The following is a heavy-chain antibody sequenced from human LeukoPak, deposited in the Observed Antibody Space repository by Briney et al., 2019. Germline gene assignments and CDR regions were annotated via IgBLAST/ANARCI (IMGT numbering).Heavy chain of an antibody. CDR3: AVGYSSGWYVLDY. D-gene: IGHD6-19*01. CDR1: GGTFSSYA. J-gene: IGHJ4*02. CDR2: IIPIFGTA. Sequence: CXXSGGTFSSYAISGVREAPGRGREXXXXIIPIFGTANYAQKLEGRVTITGDKPTSRAYMELSSLRSEDTAVYYCAVGYSSGWYVLDYCGQGTLVTVSS. V-gene: IGHV1-69*06.